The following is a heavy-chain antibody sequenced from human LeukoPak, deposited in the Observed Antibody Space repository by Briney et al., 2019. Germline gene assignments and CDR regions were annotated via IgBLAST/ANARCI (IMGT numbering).Heavy chain of an antibody. CDR1: GFTFSSYW. J-gene: IGHJ5*02. Sequence: PGGSLRPSCAAPGFTFSSYWMSWVRQAPGKGLEWVANIKQDGSEKYYVDSVKGRFTISRDNAKNSLYLQMNSLRAEDTAVYYCAREVTYYDILTGYWGTNWFDPWGQGTLVTVSS. CDR3: AREVTYYDILTGYWGTNWFDP. D-gene: IGHD3-9*01. V-gene: IGHV3-7*01. CDR2: IKQDGSEK.